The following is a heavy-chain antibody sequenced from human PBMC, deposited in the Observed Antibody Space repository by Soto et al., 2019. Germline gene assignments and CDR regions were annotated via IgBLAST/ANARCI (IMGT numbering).Heavy chain of an antibody. V-gene: IGHV1-46*01. CDR2: IDPSGGST. CDR3: ARDSGHYYRSDAFDK. CDR1: GYTFTASY. J-gene: IGHJ3*02. Sequence: QVQLVQSGAEVKKPGASVKVSCKASGYTFTASYIHWVRQAPGQGLEWMGIIDPSGGSTSYSQKFQGRVTMTRDTSTSTVYMELNSLRSEDTAVFYCARDSGHYYRSDAFDKWGQGTMVTVSS. D-gene: IGHD1-26*01.